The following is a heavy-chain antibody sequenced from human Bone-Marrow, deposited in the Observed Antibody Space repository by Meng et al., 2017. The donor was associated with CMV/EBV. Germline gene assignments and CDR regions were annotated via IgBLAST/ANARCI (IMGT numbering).Heavy chain of an antibody. CDR1: GFTFSSYW. V-gene: IGHV3-7*01. CDR3: ARGPWYSSSWYVHYYYYGMDV. Sequence: GESLKISCAASGFTFSSYWMSWVRQAPGKGLEWVANIKQDGSEKYYVDSVKGRFTISRDNAKNSLYLQMNSLRAEDTAVYYCARGPWYSSSWYVHYYYYGMDVRGQGTTVTVSS. D-gene: IGHD6-13*01. CDR2: IKQDGSEK. J-gene: IGHJ6*02.